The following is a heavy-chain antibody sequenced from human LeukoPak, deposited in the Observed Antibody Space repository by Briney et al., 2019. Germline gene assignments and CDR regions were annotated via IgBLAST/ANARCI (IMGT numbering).Heavy chain of an antibody. CDR2: ISDSGAST. Sequence: GGSLRLSCAASGFTFTTYAMSWVRQAPGKGLEWVSTISDSGASTYYADSVKGRYTISRDNSKNTLYLQMNSLRAEDTAVYYCAKSHSVGYRGYFDYWGQGTLVTVSS. CDR1: GFTFTTYA. V-gene: IGHV3-23*01. CDR3: AKSHSVGYRGYFDY. J-gene: IGHJ4*02. D-gene: IGHD5-12*01.